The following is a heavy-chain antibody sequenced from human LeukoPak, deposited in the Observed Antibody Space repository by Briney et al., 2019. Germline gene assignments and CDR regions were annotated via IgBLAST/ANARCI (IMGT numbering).Heavy chain of an antibody. V-gene: IGHV3-21*01. CDR3: ARRRDSGFDFDS. Sequence: SGGSLRLSCAASGFTFSSYSMNWVRQAPGKGLEWVSSISSSSSYIYYADSVKGRFTISRDNAKNSLYLQMNSLRAEDTAVYYCARRRDSGFDFDSWGQGTLVTVSS. J-gene: IGHJ4*02. D-gene: IGHD5-12*01. CDR1: GFTFSSYS. CDR2: ISSSSSYI.